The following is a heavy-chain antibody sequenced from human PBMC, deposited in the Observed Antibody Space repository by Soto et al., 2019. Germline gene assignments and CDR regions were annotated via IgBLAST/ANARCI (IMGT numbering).Heavy chain of an antibody. D-gene: IGHD6-19*01. CDR2: INHSGST. CDR1: GGSFSGYY. J-gene: IGHJ4*02. V-gene: IGHV4-34*01. Sequence: QVPLQQWGAGLLKPSETLSLTCAVYGGSFSGYYWSWIRQPPGKGLEWIGEINHSGSTNYNPSLKSRVTISVDTSKNQFSLKLSSVTAADTAVYYCAREWVAVAGHLGRNFDYWGQGTLVTVSS. CDR3: AREWVAVAGHLGRNFDY.